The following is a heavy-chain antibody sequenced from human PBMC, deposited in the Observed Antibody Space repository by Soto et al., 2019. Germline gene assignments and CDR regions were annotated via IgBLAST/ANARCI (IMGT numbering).Heavy chain of an antibody. V-gene: IGHV4-30-2*01. J-gene: IGHJ4*02. Sequence: WTWIRQPPGQGLEWIGYIYHSGSTYYNPSLKSRITISVDRSKNQFSLKLSSVTAADTAVYYCASGSTTLTTFDYWGQGTLVTVSS. CDR2: IYHSGST. D-gene: IGHD4-17*01. CDR3: ASGSTTLTTFDY.